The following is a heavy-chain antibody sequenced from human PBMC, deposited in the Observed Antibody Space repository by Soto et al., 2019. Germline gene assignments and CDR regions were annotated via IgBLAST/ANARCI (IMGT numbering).Heavy chain of an antibody. CDR2: INHSGST. Sequence: PSETLSHTCAVYGGSFSGYYWSWIRQPPGKGLEWIGEINHSGSTNYNPSLKSRVTISVDTSKNQFSLKLSSVTAADTAVYYCARGRVYVAVAGIGKYYFDYWGQGTLVTVSS. D-gene: IGHD6-19*01. J-gene: IGHJ4*02. CDR1: GGSFSGYY. V-gene: IGHV4-34*01. CDR3: ARGRVYVAVAGIGKYYFDY.